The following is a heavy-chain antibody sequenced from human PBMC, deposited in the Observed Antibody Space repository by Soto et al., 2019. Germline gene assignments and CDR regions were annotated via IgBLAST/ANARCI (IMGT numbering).Heavy chain of an antibody. CDR2: IYSGGST. D-gene: IGHD3-16*01. CDR3: AGPGEQHRY. Sequence: EVQLVESGGGLVQPGGSLRLSCAASGFTVSSNHMSWVRQAPGKGLEWVSLIYSGGSTYYADSVKGRFTFSRDNSQNTLYLQMNSLSAEATAVYYCAGPGEQHRYWGQGTLVTVSS. V-gene: IGHV3-66*01. J-gene: IGHJ4*02. CDR1: GFTVSSNH.